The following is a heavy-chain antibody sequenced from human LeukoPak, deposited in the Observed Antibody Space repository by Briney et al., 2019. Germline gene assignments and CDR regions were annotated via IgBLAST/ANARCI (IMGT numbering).Heavy chain of an antibody. V-gene: IGHV4-30-2*01. CDR2: IYHSGST. D-gene: IGHD3-3*01. CDR3: ARGTTTYYDFWSGYYDAGFDY. Sequence: PSQTLSLTCAVSGGSISSGGYSWSWIRQPPGKGLEWIGYIYHSGSTYYHPSLKSRVTISVDRSKNQFSLKLSSVTAADTAVYYCARGTTTYYDFWSGYYDAGFDYWGQGTLVTVSS. CDR1: GGSISSGGYS. J-gene: IGHJ4*02.